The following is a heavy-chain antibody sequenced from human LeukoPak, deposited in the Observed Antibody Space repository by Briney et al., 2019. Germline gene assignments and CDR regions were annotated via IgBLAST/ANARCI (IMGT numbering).Heavy chain of an antibody. J-gene: IGHJ4*02. CDR1: GITFSSYI. V-gene: IGHV3-48*01. Sequence: GGSLRLSCAVSGITFSSYIMNWVRQAPGKRLEWVSYISTSSSTIYYADSVKGRFTISRYNAKNSLYLQMNSLRAEDTAVYYCAPGYCTTTSCSQYFDYWGQGTLVTVSS. D-gene: IGHD2-2*01. CDR2: ISTSSSTI. CDR3: APGYCTTTSCSQYFDY.